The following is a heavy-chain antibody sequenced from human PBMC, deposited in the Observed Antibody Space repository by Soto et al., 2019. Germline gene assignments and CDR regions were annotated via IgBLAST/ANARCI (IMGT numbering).Heavy chain of an antibody. CDR3: ARGPTGSGNWFDP. CDR2: IYYSGST. V-gene: IGHV4-59*01. Sequence: PSETLSLTCTVSGGSISSYYWSWIRQPPGKGLEWIGYIYYSGSTNYNPSLKSRVTISVDTSKNQFSLKLSSVTAADTAAYYCARGPTGSGNWFDPWGQGTLVTGST. CDR1: GGSISSYY. J-gene: IGHJ5*02. D-gene: IGHD1-26*01.